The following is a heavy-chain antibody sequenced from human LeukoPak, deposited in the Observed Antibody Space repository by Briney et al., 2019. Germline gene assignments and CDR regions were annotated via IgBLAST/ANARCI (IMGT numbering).Heavy chain of an antibody. Sequence: GGSLRLSCAASGFTFSSYWMSWDRQAPGKGLEWVANIKQDGSEKYYVDSVKGRFTISRDNAKNSLYLQMNSLRAEDTAVYYCARASLIRQNLYYFDYWGQGTLVTVSS. D-gene: IGHD3-16*02. CDR2: IKQDGSEK. V-gene: IGHV3-7*03. CDR3: ARASLIRQNLYYFDY. J-gene: IGHJ4*02. CDR1: GFTFSSYW.